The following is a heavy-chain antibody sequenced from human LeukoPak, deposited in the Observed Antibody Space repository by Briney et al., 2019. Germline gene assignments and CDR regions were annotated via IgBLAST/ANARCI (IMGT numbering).Heavy chain of an antibody. J-gene: IGHJ5*02. D-gene: IGHD5-18*01. CDR3: ARGKGLPPHSGRFDP. CDR2: INHSGST. CDR1: GGSFSGYY. V-gene: IGHV4-34*01. Sequence: SETLSLTCAVYGGSFSGYYWSWIRQPPGKGLEWIGEINHSGSTNYNPSLKSRVTISVDTSKNQFSLKLSSVTAADTAVYYCARGKGLPPHSGRFDPWGQGTLVTVSS.